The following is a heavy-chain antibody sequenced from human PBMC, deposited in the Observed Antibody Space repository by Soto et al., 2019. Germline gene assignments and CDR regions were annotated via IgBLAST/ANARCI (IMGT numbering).Heavy chain of an antibody. CDR2: IVVGSGNT. J-gene: IGHJ6*02. Sequence: SVKVSCKASGFTFTSSAVQWVRQARGQRLEWIGWIVVGSGNTNYAQKFQERVTITRDMSTSTAYMELSSLRSEDTAVYYCAATIVVVDTPNYYYYGMDVWGQGTTVTVSS. V-gene: IGHV1-58*01. D-gene: IGHD3-22*01. CDR1: GFTFTSSA. CDR3: AATIVVVDTPNYYYYGMDV.